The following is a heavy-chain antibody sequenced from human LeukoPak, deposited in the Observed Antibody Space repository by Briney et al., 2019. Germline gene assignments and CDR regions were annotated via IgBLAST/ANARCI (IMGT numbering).Heavy chain of an antibody. CDR1: GFSFGKYW. CDR3: ARNNGMDV. J-gene: IGHJ6*02. Sequence: GGSLRLSCVASGFSFGKYWMSWVRQAPGKGLEWVANIKLDGSEKNYVDSVKGRFTISKDNAKNSLYLQMNSLRAEDTALYHCARNNGMDVWGQGTTVIVSS. V-gene: IGHV3-7*03. CDR2: IKLDGSEK.